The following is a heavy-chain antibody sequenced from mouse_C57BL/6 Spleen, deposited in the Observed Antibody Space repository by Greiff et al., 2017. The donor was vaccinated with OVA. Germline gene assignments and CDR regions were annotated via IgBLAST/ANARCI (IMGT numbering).Heavy chain of an antibody. Sequence: VQLQQPGAELVKPGASVKLSCKASGYTFTSYWMQWVKQRPGQGLEWIGEIDPSDSYTNYNQKFKGKATLTVDTSSSTAYMQLSSLTSEDSAVYYCARYDYDEWFAYWGQGTLVTVSA. D-gene: IGHD2-4*01. V-gene: IGHV1-50*01. CDR1: GYTFTSYW. CDR3: ARYDYDEWFAY. CDR2: IDPSDSYT. J-gene: IGHJ3*01.